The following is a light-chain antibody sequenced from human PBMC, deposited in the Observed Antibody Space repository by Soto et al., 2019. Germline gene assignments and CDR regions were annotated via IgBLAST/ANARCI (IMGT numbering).Light chain of an antibody. J-gene: IGKJ1*01. CDR1: QSISSW. CDR2: DAS. CDR3: QHYNSYLWT. V-gene: IGKV1-5*01. Sequence: DIQMTQSPSTLSASVGDRVTITCRASQSISSWLAWYQQNPGKAPKLPIYDASSLESGVPSRFSGSGSGTEFTLTISSLQPDDFATYYCQHYNSYLWTFGQGTKVEI.